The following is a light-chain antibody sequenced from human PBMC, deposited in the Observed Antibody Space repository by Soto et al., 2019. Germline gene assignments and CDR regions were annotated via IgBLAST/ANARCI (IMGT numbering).Light chain of an antibody. J-gene: IGKJ1*01. CDR1: QSITSNY. CDR2: GAS. Sequence: ETVLTQSPGTLSLSPGEGATLSCRASQSITSNYLAWYQQKPGQAPRLLICGASSRATGIPDRFSGSGSGTDFTLTISRLEPDDFAVYYCQQYGSSPLTFGQGTKVDIK. CDR3: QQYGSSPLT. V-gene: IGKV3-20*01.